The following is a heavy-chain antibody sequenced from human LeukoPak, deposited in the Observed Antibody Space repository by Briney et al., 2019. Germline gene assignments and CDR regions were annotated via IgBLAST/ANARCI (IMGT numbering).Heavy chain of an antibody. D-gene: IGHD1-26*01. CDR3: ATGLYQELRYDY. J-gene: IGHJ4*02. CDR2: FDPEDGET. Sequence: ASVKVSCKVSGYTLTELFMHWVRQAPGKGLEWMGGFDPEDGETIYAQKFQGRVTMTEDTSTDTAYMELSSLRSEDTAVYYCATGLYQELRYDYWGQGTLVTVSS. V-gene: IGHV1-24*01. CDR1: GYTLTELF.